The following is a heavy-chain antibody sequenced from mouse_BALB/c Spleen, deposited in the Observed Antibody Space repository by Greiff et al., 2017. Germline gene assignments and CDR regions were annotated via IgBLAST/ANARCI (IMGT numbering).Heavy chain of an antibody. CDR2: ISSGGSYT. CDR3: GRHGVPGHYAMDY. V-gene: IGHV5-6*01. CDR1: GFTFSSYG. D-gene: IGHD3-3*01. J-gene: IGHJ4*01. Sequence: EVQGVESGGDLVKPGGSLKLSCAASGFTFSSYGMSWVRQTPDKRLEWVATISSGGSYTYYPDSVKGRVTISRDNAKNTLYLQMSSLKSEDTAMYYCGRHGVPGHYAMDYWGQGTSVTVSS.